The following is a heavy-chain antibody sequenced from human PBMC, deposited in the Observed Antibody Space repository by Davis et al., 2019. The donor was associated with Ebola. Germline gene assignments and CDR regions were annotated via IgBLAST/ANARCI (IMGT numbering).Heavy chain of an antibody. Sequence: MPSETLSLTCTVSGCSIISSSTYWGWIRQPPRKGLVWIGSIYYSGNTYYNPFLKRLVTISVDTSKNQFSLQLNSVTPEDTAVYYCARAPFWLLWFGETQDYYFDYWGQGTLVTVSS. CDR1: GCSIISSSTY. D-gene: IGHD3-10*01. V-gene: IGHV4-39*01. CDR3: ARAPFWLLWFGETQDYYFDY. CDR2: IYYSGNT. J-gene: IGHJ4*02.